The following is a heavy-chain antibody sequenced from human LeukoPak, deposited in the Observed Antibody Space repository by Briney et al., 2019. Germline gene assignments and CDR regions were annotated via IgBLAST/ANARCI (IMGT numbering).Heavy chain of an antibody. V-gene: IGHV4-39*01. D-gene: IGHD3-10*01. J-gene: IGHJ4*02. Sequence: SETLSLTCAVSGGSISSNSYYWGWIRQPPGKGLEWIGSIYYSGSTYYNPSLKSRVTISVDASKNQFSLKLSSVTAADTAVYYCARTRYYYNSRSYGAPYYFDYWGQGTLVTVSS. CDR1: GGSISSNSYY. CDR3: ARTRYYYNSRSYGAPYYFDY. CDR2: IYYSGST.